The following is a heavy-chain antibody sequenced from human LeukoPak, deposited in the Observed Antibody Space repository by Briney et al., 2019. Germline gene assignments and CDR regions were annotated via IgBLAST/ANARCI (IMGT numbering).Heavy chain of an antibody. Sequence: SETLSLTCTVSGGSISSSSYYWGWIRQPPGKGLEWIGSIYYSGSTYYNPSLKSRVTISVDTSKNQFSLKLSSVTAADTAVYYCARPLTGYSSHDAFDIWGQGTMVTVSS. V-gene: IGHV4-39*07. CDR2: IYYSGST. D-gene: IGHD6-13*01. J-gene: IGHJ3*02. CDR3: ARPLTGYSSHDAFDI. CDR1: GGSISSSSYY.